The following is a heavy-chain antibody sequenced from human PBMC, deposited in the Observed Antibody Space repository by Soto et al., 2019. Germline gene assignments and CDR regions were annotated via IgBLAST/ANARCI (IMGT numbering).Heavy chain of an antibody. CDR3: TRRDIDSSKGWFDP. Sequence: EVQLVESGGGLVQPGGSLKLSCAASGFTFSGSAMHWVRQASGQGLEWLGRVRNRANNYATAYAASVKGRFTISRDASKNTTYLQMNSLKTEDTAVYYCTRRDIDSSKGWFDPWGQGTLVTVSS. J-gene: IGHJ5*02. V-gene: IGHV3-73*02. CDR2: VRNRANNYAT. CDR1: GFTFSGSA. D-gene: IGHD3-9*01.